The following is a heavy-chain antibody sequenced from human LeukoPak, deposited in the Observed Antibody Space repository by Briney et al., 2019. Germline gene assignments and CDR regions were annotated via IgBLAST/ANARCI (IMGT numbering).Heavy chain of an antibody. J-gene: IGHJ5*02. CDR1: GYTFTSYD. D-gene: IGHD6-19*01. CDR3: ARVRWLARGYNWFDP. V-gene: IGHV1-8*01. Sequence: GASVKVSCKASGYTFTSYDINWVRQATGQGLEWMGWMNPNSGNTGYAQKFQGRVTMTRNTSISTAYMELSSLRSEDTAAYYCARVRWLARGYNWFDPWGQGTLVTVSS. CDR2: MNPNSGNT.